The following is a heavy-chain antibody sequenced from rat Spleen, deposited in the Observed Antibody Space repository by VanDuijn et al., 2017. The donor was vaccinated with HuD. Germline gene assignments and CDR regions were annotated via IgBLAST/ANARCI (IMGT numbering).Heavy chain of an antibody. CDR2: ISTGGGNT. J-gene: IGHJ2*01. CDR3: ARHRYKRTVAAVDY. D-gene: IGHD1-8*01. Sequence: EVQLVESGGGLVQPGRSMKLSCAVSGFAFSNYYMAWVRQAPTKGLEWVASISTGGGNTYYRDSVKGRFTISRDNAKSTLFLQMDSLRSEDTATYFCARHRYKRTVAAVDYWGHGVMVTVSS. V-gene: IGHV5-25*01. CDR1: GFAFSNYY.